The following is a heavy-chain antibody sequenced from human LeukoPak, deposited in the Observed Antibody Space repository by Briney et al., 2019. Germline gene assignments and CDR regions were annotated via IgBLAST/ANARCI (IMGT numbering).Heavy chain of an antibody. CDR1: GGSISSSSYY. D-gene: IGHD4-17*01. CDR2: IYYSGIT. Sequence: SETLSLTCTVSGGSISSSSYYWGWIRQPPGKGLELIGSIYYSGITYYNPSLKSRVTISVDTSKNQFSLKLSSVTAADTAVYYCARSTAAPGWYFDLWGRGTLVTVSS. V-gene: IGHV4-39*07. J-gene: IGHJ2*01. CDR3: ARSTAAPGWYFDL.